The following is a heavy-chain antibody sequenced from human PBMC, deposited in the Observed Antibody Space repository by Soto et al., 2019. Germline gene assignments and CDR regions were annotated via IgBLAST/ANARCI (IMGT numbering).Heavy chain of an antibody. D-gene: IGHD6-19*01. CDR1: GGSISGTSSY. J-gene: IGHJ3*02. CDR3: AREFKAVAGFDAFDI. V-gene: IGHV4-39*01. CDR2: VFYNGST. Sequence: QLQLQESGPGLVKPSETLSLTCTVSGGSISGTSSYWSWIRQSPGKGLEWIGNVFYNGSTNCNLSLKSRVTISVDTSKNQFSLKLSSVTAADTALYYCAREFKAVAGFDAFDIWGQGTMVTVSS.